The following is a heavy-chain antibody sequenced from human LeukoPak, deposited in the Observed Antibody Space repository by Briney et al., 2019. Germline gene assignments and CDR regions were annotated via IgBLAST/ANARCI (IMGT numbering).Heavy chain of an antibody. CDR3: ARGYCSGGSCYSSWFDP. V-gene: IGHV5-51*01. CDR2: IYPGDSDT. J-gene: IGHJ5*02. Sequence: PGESLKISCKGSGYSFTSYWIGWVRQMPGKGLEWMGIIYPGDSDTRYSPSFQGQVTISADKSISTAYLQWSSLKASDTAMYYCARGYCSGGSCYSSWFDPCGQGTLVTVSS. CDR1: GYSFTSYW. D-gene: IGHD2-15*01.